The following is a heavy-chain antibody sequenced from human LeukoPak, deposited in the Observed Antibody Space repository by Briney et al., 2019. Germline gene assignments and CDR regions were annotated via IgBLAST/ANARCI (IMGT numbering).Heavy chain of an antibody. CDR1: GGSISSYY. Sequence: SETLSLTCTVSGGSISSYYWSWIRQPPGKGLQWIGYIHYSGSTNFNPSLKSRVTISVDTSKNQFSLKLSSVTAADTAVYFCARGPYSYDSSGAFDIWGQGTMVTVSS. V-gene: IGHV4-59*08. D-gene: IGHD3-22*01. CDR3: ARGPYSYDSSGAFDI. J-gene: IGHJ3*02. CDR2: IHYSGST.